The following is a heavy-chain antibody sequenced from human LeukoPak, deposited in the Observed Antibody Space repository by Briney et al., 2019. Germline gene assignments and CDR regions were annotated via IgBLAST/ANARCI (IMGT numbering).Heavy chain of an antibody. Sequence: SVKVSCKTSGGTFTSYAITWVRQTPGQGLEWMGGIIPIFGTTNYAQKFQDRATITADKSTSTAYMKLSSLRSEDTAVYYCARVVGLTGYSSNWYSGYYYYMDVWGKGTTVTVSS. J-gene: IGHJ6*03. CDR2: IIPIFGTT. D-gene: IGHD6-13*01. CDR3: ARVVGLTGYSSNWYSGYYYYMDV. CDR1: GGTFTSYA. V-gene: IGHV1-69*06.